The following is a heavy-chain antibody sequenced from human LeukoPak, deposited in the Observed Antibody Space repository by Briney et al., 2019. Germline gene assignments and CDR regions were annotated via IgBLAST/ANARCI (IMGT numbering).Heavy chain of an antibody. CDR3: ASRAGYGSGIYDY. D-gene: IGHD2-15*01. CDR1: GGTFSSYT. J-gene: IGHJ4*02. Sequence: GASVKVSCKASGGTFSSYTISWVRQAPGQGLEWMGRIIPILGIANYAQKFQGRVTTTADKSTSTAYMELSSLRSEDTAVYYCASRAGYGSGIYDYWGQGTLVTVSS. V-gene: IGHV1-69*02. CDR2: IIPILGIA.